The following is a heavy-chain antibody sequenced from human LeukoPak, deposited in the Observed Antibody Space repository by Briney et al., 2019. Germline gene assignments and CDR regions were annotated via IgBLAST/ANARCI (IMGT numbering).Heavy chain of an antibody. Sequence: GGSLRLSCAASGFTFSSYAMSWVRQAPGKGLEWVSSISTTGGNSYFADSVRGRLTISRDNSKNTVYLQMSSLRADDTALYYCAKGLTDAFDIWGQGTVVTVSS. V-gene: IGHV3-23*01. J-gene: IGHJ3*02. D-gene: IGHD3-16*01. CDR2: ISTTGGNS. CDR1: GFTFSSYA. CDR3: AKGLTDAFDI.